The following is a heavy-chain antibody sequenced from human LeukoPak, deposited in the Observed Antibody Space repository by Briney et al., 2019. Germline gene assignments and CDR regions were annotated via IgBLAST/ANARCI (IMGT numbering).Heavy chain of an antibody. J-gene: IGHJ4*02. Sequence: PSETLSLTCTVSGGSISSSSYYLGWIRQPPGKGLEWIVTIYYCGSTYHNPSLKSRVTISVDTSKNQFSLKLSSVTAADSAVYYCARHASLSIAAYFEYWGQGTLVTVSS. D-gene: IGHD6-6*01. CDR1: GGSISSSSYY. CDR3: ARHASLSIAAYFEY. CDR2: IYYCGST. V-gene: IGHV4-39*01.